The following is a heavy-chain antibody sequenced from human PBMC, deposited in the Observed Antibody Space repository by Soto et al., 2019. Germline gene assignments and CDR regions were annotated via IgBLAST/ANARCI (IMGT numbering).Heavy chain of an antibody. CDR2: ISYDGSNK. J-gene: IGHJ4*02. CDR3: AKGRASGYSSLHDY. V-gene: IGHV3-30*18. Sequence: GGSLRLSCAASGFTFSSYGMHWVRQAPGKGLEWVAVISYDGSNKYYADSVKGRFTISRDNSKNTLYLQMNSLRAEDTAVYYCAKGRASGYSSLHDYWGQGT. D-gene: IGHD3-22*01. CDR1: GFTFSSYG.